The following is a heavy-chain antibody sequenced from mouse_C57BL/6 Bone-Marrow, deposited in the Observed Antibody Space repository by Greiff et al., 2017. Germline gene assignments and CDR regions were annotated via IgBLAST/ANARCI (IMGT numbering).Heavy chain of an antibody. CDR3: ARPYYSNDWYFDV. J-gene: IGHJ1*03. CDR1: GYTFTSYW. CDR2: IYPGSGSA. Sequence: QVQLQQPGAELVKPGASVKMSCKASGYTFTSYWITWVKQRPGQGLEWIGEIYPGSGSANYTEKFKSKATLTVDTPSSTDYMQLSSLTSEDSAVYYCARPYYSNDWYFDVWGTGTTVTVSS. D-gene: IGHD2-5*01. V-gene: IGHV1-55*01.